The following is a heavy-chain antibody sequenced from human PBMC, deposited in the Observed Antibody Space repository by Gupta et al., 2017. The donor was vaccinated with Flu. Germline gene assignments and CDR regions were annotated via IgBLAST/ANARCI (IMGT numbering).Heavy chain of an antibody. D-gene: IGHD3-22*01. J-gene: IGHJ4*02. Sequence: YWIGWVRQMSGKGLEWMGIIHPDDSDARYSPSCQGQVTISIDKSISTAYLQWSGLRASDTAMYYCARRLYDDYSKEDYFDYWVQGTLVTVS. CDR3: ARRLYDDYSKEDYFDY. CDR1: YW. V-gene: IGHV5-51*01. CDR2: IHPDDSDA.